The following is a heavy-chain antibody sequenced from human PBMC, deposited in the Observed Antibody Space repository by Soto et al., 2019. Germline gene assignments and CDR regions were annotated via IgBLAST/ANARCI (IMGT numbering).Heavy chain of an antibody. CDR1: GGTFTKYA. V-gene: IGHV1-69*13. Sequence: GASVKVSCKPSGGTFTKYAFSWGRQAPGQRVEWVGGIIPIFCTPEYAQNVPGRGTITADESTRTASMELSRLRSDDTAVYYCARERSVGYCITTTCPKPFYYYAMDVWGQGTTVTVSS. CDR2: IIPIFCTP. CDR3: ARERSVGYCITTTCPKPFYYYAMDV. J-gene: IGHJ6*02. D-gene: IGHD2-2*01.